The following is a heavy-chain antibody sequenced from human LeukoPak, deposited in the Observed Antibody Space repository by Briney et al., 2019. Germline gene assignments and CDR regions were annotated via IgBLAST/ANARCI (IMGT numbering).Heavy chain of an antibody. CDR1: GYTFTGYY. CDR2: INPNSGGT. D-gene: IGHD1-26*01. J-gene: IGHJ3*02. CDR3: ARESIVGATLHAFDI. Sequence: ASVKVSCKASGYTFTGYYMHWMRQAPGQGLEWMGWINPNSGGTNYAQKFQGRVTMTRDTSISTAYMELSRLRSDDTAVYYCARESIVGATLHAFDIWGQGTMVTVSS. V-gene: IGHV1-2*02.